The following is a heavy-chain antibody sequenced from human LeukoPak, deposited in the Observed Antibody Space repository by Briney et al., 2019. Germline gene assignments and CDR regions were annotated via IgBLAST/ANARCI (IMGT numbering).Heavy chain of an antibody. D-gene: IGHD5-24*01. Sequence: ASVKVSCKASGGTFISYAISWVRQAPGQGLEWMGRIIPIFGTANYAQKFQGRVTITTDESTSTDYMELSSLRSEDTAVYYCARGVGPVEMATITGYYFDYWGQGTLVTVSS. V-gene: IGHV1-69*05. J-gene: IGHJ4*02. CDR1: GGTFISYA. CDR2: IIPIFGTA. CDR3: ARGVGPVEMATITGYYFDY.